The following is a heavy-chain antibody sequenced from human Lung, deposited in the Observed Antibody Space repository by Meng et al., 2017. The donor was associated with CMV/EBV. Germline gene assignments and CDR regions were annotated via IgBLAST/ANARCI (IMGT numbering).Heavy chain of an antibody. D-gene: IGHD2-2*01. V-gene: IGHV4-34*01. CDR1: GGSLNGYY. J-gene: IGHJ4*02. Sequence: SXTXSLXCAVYGGSLNGYYWSWIRQPPGKGLEWIAEINYSGTTNYSPSLKIRVTISLHSSKNQFSLNLNSVTAADTAVYYCARAYCSSTSCPEGYWGQGSLVTVSS. CDR3: ARAYCSSTSCPEGY. CDR2: INYSGTT.